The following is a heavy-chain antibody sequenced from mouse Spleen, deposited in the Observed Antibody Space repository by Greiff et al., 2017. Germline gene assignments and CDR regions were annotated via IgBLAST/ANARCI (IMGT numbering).Heavy chain of an antibody. CDR2: INPSSGYT. CDR1: GYTFTSYT. V-gene: IGHV1-4*01. Sequence: VQRVESGAELARPGASVKMSCKASGYTFTSYTMHWVKQRPGQGLEWIGYINPSSGYTKYNQKFKDKATLTADKSSSTAYMQLSSLTSEDSAVYYCARLGDPPGYFDVWGAGTTVTVSS. CDR3: ARLGDPPGYFDV. J-gene: IGHJ1*01. D-gene: IGHD3-3*01.